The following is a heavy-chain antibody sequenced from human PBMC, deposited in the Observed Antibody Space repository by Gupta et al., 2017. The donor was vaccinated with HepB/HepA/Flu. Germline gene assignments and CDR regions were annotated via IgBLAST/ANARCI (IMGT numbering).Heavy chain of an antibody. J-gene: IGHJ5*02. D-gene: IGHD6-19*01. V-gene: IGHV3-30-3*01. CDR3: ASGGTGYSSGWYRFDP. CDR1: GFTFSSYA. CDR2: ISYDGGNK. Sequence: QVQLVESGGGVVQPGRSLRLSCAASGFTFSSYAMHWVRPAPGKGLGWVAVISYDGGNKYYADSVKGRFTISRDNSKNTLYLQMNSLRAEDTAVYYCASGGTGYSSGWYRFDPWGQGTLVTVSS.